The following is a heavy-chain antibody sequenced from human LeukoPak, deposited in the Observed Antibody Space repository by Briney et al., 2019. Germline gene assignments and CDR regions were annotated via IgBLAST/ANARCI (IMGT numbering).Heavy chain of an antibody. Sequence: GGSLRLSCAASGLTLSSSWMTWVRQAPGKGLEWVAHINEDGSDKYYVDSVTGRFSISRDNTKNSLYLQMSSLRGEDTAVYYCATWSNAWEFDYWGQGTLVSVSS. D-gene: IGHD1-26*01. CDR1: GLTLSSSW. V-gene: IGHV3-7*05. CDR2: INEDGSDK. J-gene: IGHJ4*02. CDR3: ATWSNAWEFDY.